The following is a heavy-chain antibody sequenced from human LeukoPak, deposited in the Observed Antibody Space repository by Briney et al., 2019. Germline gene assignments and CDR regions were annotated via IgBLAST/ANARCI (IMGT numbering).Heavy chain of an antibody. CDR3: ARDSYYYDSSGTPNSDAFDI. Sequence: GGSLRLSCAASGFTVSSNYMSWVRQAPGKGLEWVSVIYSGGSTYYADSVKGRFTISRDNSKNTLYLQMNSLRAEDTAVYYCARDSYYYDSSGTPNSDAFDIWGQGTMVTVSS. CDR1: GFTVSSNY. D-gene: IGHD3-22*01. J-gene: IGHJ3*02. CDR2: IYSGGST. V-gene: IGHV3-53*01.